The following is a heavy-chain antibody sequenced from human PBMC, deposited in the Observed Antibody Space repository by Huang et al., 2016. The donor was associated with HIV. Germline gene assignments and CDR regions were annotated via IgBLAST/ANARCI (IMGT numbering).Heavy chain of an antibody. Sequence: EVQLVESGGGLVQPGGSLRLSCAASGFPFSSYWMHWVRQAPGKVLVWVSRITRDGSSSGYADSVKGRFTISRDNAKNTLYLQMNSLRAEDTAVYYCVRDPRIQSWLNYFDYWGQGTLVSVSS. CDR2: ITRDGSSS. CDR3: VRDPRIQSWLNYFDY. V-gene: IGHV3-74*01. J-gene: IGHJ4*02. CDR1: GFPFSSYW. D-gene: IGHD3-22*01.